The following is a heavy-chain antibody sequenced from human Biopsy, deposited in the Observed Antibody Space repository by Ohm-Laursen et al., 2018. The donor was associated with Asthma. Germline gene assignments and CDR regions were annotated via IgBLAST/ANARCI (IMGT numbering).Heavy chain of an antibody. Sequence: SLRLSCAVSGFTFSSYGMHWVRQAPGKGLEWVAVIWYDGSNKYYADSVKGRFTISRDNSKNTLYLQMNSLRAEDTAVYYCAKERYYDFWSGYPIWGQGTMVTVSS. D-gene: IGHD3-3*01. V-gene: IGHV3-33*06. CDR2: IWYDGSNK. CDR3: AKERYYDFWSGYPI. J-gene: IGHJ3*02. CDR1: GFTFSSYG.